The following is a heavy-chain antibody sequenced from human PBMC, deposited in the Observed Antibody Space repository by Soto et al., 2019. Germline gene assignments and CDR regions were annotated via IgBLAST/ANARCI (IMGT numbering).Heavy chain of an antibody. CDR2: MKSYGSGGAV. Sequence: EVQLAESGGDLVKPGGSLRLSCVVSGLKFSDAWMNWVRQAPGKGLEWVGRMKSYGSGGAVDYAAPVKGRFTISRDDPNNTLYLQLNTVKTEDTGMYFCASDSSGYYRLASWGQGTLVTVSS. V-gene: IGHV3-15*07. CDR1: GLKFSDAW. D-gene: IGHD3-22*01. CDR3: ASDSSGYYRLAS. J-gene: IGHJ5*01.